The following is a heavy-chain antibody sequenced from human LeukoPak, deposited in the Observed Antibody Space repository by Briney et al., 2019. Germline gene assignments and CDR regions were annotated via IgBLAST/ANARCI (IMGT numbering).Heavy chain of an antibody. J-gene: IGHJ4*02. CDR3: ARRARNYYDSSGYGRHFDY. CDR1: GGSFSGYY. Sequence: SETLSLTCAVYGGSFSGYYWSWIRQPPGKGLEWIGEINHSGSTNYNPSLKSRVTISVDTSKNQFSLKLSSVTAADTAVYYCARRARNYYDSSGYGRHFDYWGQGTLVTVSS. V-gene: IGHV4-34*01. CDR2: INHSGST. D-gene: IGHD3-22*01.